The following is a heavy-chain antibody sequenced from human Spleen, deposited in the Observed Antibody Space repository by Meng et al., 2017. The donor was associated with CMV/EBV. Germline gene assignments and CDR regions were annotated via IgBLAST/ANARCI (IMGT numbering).Heavy chain of an antibody. CDR2: IRYNGTKK. V-gene: IGHV3-30*02. Sequence: GGSLRLSCAASGFSFRSYGMHWVRQAPGKGLEWVAFIRYNGTKKDYEDSVKGRFIISRDSSENTVYLQMNSLRAEDTAIYYCAKDLGYYDSSGYGDYWGQGTLVTVSS. J-gene: IGHJ4*02. CDR3: AKDLGYYDSSGYGDY. D-gene: IGHD3-22*01. CDR1: GFSFRSYG.